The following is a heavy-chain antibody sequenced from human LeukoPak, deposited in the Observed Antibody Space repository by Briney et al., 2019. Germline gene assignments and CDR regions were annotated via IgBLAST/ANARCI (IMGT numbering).Heavy chain of an antibody. V-gene: IGHV3-23*01. CDR2: ISVSGGST. CDR3: AKPPSIGYCSSTSCPFDC. J-gene: IGHJ4*02. D-gene: IGHD2-2*01. CDR1: GFIFNSYA. Sequence: GSLRLSCAASGFIFNSYAMSWVRQAPGKGLEWVSAISVSGGSTYYADSVKGRFTISRDNSKNTLYLQMNSLRAEDTAVYYCAKPPSIGYCSSTSCPFDCWGQGTLVTVSS.